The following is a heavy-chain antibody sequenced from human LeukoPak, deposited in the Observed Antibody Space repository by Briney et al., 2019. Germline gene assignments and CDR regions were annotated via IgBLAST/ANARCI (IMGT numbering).Heavy chain of an antibody. CDR3: ASHLGYSYGTPSGY. V-gene: IGHV1-69*01. CDR1: GGTFSSYA. CDR2: IIPIFGTA. J-gene: IGHJ4*02. Sequence: SVKVSFKASGGTFSSYAISWVRQAPGQGLEWMGGIIPIFGTANYAQKFQGRVTITADESTSTAYMELSSLRSEDTAVYYCASHLGYSYGTPSGYWGQGTLVTVSS. D-gene: IGHD5-18*01.